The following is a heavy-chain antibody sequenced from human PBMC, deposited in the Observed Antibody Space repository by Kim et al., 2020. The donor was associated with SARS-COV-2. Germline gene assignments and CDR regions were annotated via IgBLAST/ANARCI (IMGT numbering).Heavy chain of an antibody. V-gene: IGHV3-33*05. Sequence: GGSLRLSCAASGFTFSSYGMHWVRQAPGKGLEWVAVISYDGSNKYYADSVKGRFTISRDNSKNTLYLQMNSLRAEDTAVYYCARSITMVRGVRPYYYYGMDVWGQGTTVTVSS. J-gene: IGHJ6*02. CDR2: ISYDGSNK. D-gene: IGHD3-10*01. CDR1: GFTFSSYG. CDR3: ARSITMVRGVRPYYYYGMDV.